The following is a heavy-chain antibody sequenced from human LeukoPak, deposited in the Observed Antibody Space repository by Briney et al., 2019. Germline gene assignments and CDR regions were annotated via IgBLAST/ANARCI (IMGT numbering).Heavy chain of an antibody. D-gene: IGHD5-18*01. J-gene: IGHJ4*02. CDR3: AREEIQLWLGPPY. V-gene: IGHV3-74*01. CDR1: GFTFSSYW. CDR2: INSDGSST. Sequence: GPLRLSCAASGFTFSSYWMHWVRQAPGKGLVWVSRINSDGSSTSYADSVKGRFTISRDNAKNTLYLQMNSLRAEDTAVYYCAREEIQLWLGPPYWGQGTLVTVSS.